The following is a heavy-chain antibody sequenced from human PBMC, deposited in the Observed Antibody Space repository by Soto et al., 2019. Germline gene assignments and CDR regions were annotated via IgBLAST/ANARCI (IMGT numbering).Heavy chain of an antibody. CDR1: GFSLSTSGVG. D-gene: IGHD1-7*01. CDR2: IYWDDDK. CDR3: AHLVVAGTTYYFDS. Sequence: SGPTLVNPTQTLTLTCTFSGFSLSTSGVGVGWIRQPPGKALEWLTFIYWDDDKRNSPFLKSRLTITKDTSKNQVVLTMTNMDPVDTATYYCAHLVVAGTTYYFDSWGQGTLVTVSS. V-gene: IGHV2-5*02. J-gene: IGHJ4*02.